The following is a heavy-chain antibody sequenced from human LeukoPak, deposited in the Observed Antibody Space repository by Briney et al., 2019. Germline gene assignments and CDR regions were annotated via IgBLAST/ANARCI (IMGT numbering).Heavy chain of an antibody. CDR3: ARATTVTYPDY. CDR1: GFTFSSYS. J-gene: IGHJ4*02. D-gene: IGHD4-17*01. V-gene: IGHV3-48*01. CDR2: ISSSSSTI. Sequence: PGGSLRLSCAASGFTFSSYSMNWVRQAPGKGLEWVSYISSSSSTIYYADSVGGRFTISRDNAKNSLYLQMNSLRAEDTAVYYCARATTVTYPDYWGQGTLVTVSS.